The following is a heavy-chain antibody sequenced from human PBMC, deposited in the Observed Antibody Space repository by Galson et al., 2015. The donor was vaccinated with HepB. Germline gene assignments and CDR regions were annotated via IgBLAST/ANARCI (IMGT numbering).Heavy chain of an antibody. J-gene: IGHJ4*02. D-gene: IGHD4-23*01. Sequence: SLRLSCAASGFTFSSYAMSWVRQAPGKGLEWVSAISGSGGSTYYADSVKGRFTISRDNSKNTLYLQMNSLRAEDTAVYYCARDYGGNSALDYWGQGTLVTVSS. CDR2: ISGSGGST. CDR1: GFTFSSYA. CDR3: ARDYGGNSALDY. V-gene: IGHV3-23*01.